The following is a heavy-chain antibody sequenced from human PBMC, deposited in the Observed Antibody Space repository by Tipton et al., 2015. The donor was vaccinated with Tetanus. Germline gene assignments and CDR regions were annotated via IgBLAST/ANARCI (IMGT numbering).Heavy chain of an antibody. CDR2: ISGTGTTE. V-gene: IGHV3-48*02. J-gene: IGHJ5*02. Sequence: GSLRLSCAASGFTFSSYNMNWVRQAPGKGLEWVSHISGTGTTEDYADSVKGRFTISRDNAKNSLYLQMNSLRDEDTAIYYCARVFRPMFGVAQPFDPWGQGTLVTVSS. D-gene: IGHD3-3*01. CDR3: ARVFRPMFGVAQPFDP. CDR1: GFTFSSYN.